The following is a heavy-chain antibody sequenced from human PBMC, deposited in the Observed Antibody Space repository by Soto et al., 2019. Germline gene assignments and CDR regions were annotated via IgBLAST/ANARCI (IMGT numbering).Heavy chain of an antibody. D-gene: IGHD5-18*01. Sequence: SETLSLTCTVSGGSVSSRNYYWGWIRQPPGKGLEWIGSIYYSGSTYYNPSLKSRVTISVDTSKNHFSLKLSSVTAADTAVYYCATPRGYSFGPGDYWGQGTLVTSPQ. CDR2: IYYSGST. J-gene: IGHJ4*02. CDR3: ATPRGYSFGPGDY. V-gene: IGHV4-39*02. CDR1: GGSVSSRNYY.